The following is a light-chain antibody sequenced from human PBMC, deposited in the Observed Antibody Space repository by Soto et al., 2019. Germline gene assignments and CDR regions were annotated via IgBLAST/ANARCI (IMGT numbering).Light chain of an antibody. J-gene: IGLJ2*01. CDR1: SSNVGSNY. CDR3: GTWHSSLSAGGV. Sequence: QSVLTQPPSVSAAPGQKVTISCSGSSSNVGSNYVSWYQQLPGTAPKLLIYDNNKRPSGIPDRFSGSKSGTSATLDITGLQTGDEADYYCGTWHSSLSAGGVFGGGTKLTVL. V-gene: IGLV1-51*01. CDR2: DNN.